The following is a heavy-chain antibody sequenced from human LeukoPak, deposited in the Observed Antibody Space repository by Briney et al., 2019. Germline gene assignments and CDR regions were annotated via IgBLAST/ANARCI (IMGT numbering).Heavy chain of an antibody. CDR2: VYYCGST. V-gene: IGHV4-39*01. CDR1: GDSVSNVSYY. D-gene: IGHD3-10*01. J-gene: IGHJ6*03. Sequence: SQTLSLTCTVSGDSVSNVSYYWAWIRQPPGKGLEWIANVYYCGSTYYNPSLKSRVAISVDTSKNQFSLTLRSVTAADTGVYFCASLVRGGSFYYYMDVWGRGTSVTVSS. CDR3: ASLVRGGSFYYYMDV.